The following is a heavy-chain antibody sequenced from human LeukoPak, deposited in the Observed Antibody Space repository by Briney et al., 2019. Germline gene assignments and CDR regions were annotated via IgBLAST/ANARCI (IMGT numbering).Heavy chain of an antibody. CDR3: ARGKDSSGYFDFDY. Sequence: GGSLRLSCAASGFTVSSNYMSWVRQAPGKGLEWVSVIYSGGSTYYADSVKGRFTISRDNSKNTLYLQMNSLRAEDTAVYYCARGKDSSGYFDFDYWGQGTLVTVSS. J-gene: IGHJ4*02. CDR2: IYSGGST. V-gene: IGHV3-66*01. CDR1: GFTVSSNY. D-gene: IGHD3-22*01.